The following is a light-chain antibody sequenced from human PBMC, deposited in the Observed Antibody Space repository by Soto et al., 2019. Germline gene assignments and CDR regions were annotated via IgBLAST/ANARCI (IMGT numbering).Light chain of an antibody. CDR1: HDIGNS. V-gene: IGKV1-33*01. Sequence: DIQMTQSPPSLSASVGDRVTITCPASHDIGNSLNWYQDKPGQAPKLVSYDAYNLETGVPSTFRGNGYGTEFTFTISSLRPEDIATYYCQKSDHLPLFGPGTRVDMK. CDR2: DAY. CDR3: QKSDHLPL. J-gene: IGKJ3*01.